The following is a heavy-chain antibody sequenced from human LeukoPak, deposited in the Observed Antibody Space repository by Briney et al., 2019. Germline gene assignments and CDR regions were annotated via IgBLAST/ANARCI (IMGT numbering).Heavy chain of an antibody. D-gene: IGHD6-6*01. CDR1: GYTFTVYY. J-gene: IGHJ4*02. V-gene: IGHV1-2*02. CDR2: INPNSGGT. CDR3: ARGMAARPNVARREFDY. Sequence: GASVKVSCKASGYTFTVYYMHWVRQAPGQGLEWMGWINPNSGGTNYAQKFQGRVPMTRDTSISTAYMELSRLRSDDTAVYYCARGMAARPNVARREFDYWGQGTLVTVSS.